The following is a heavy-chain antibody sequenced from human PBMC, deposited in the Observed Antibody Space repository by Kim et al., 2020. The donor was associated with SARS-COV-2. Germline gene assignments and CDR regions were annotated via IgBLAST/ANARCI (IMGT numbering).Heavy chain of an antibody. J-gene: IGHJ4*02. D-gene: IGHD2-2*01. V-gene: IGHV4-59*13. CDR2: IYYSGST. Sequence: SETLSLTCTVSGGSISSYYWSWIRQPPGKGLEWIGYIYYSGSTNYNPSLKSRVTISVDTSKNQFSLKLSSVTAADTAVYYCARALPGYCSSTSCPAHNYFDYWGQGTLVTVSS. CDR1: GGSISSYY. CDR3: ARALPGYCSSTSCPAHNYFDY.